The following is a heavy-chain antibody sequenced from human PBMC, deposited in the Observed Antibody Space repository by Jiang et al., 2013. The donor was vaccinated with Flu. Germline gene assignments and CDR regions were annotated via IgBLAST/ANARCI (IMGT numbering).Heavy chain of an antibody. CDR3: AKDWAGYSSGSCVD. CDR2: VTSSGVTT. V-gene: IGHV3-23*04. Sequence: LVESGGGLVQPGGSLRLSCAASGFTFSNYAMNWVRQAPVEGLEWVSGVTSSGVTTYYADSVKGRFTISRDSSKNTLYLQMNSLRAEDTAVYYCAKDWAGYSSGSCVDWGQGILVTVSS. D-gene: IGHD3-22*01. J-gene: IGHJ4*02. CDR1: GFTFSNYA.